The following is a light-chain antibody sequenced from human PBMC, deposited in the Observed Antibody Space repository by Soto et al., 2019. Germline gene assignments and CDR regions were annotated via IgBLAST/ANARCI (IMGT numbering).Light chain of an antibody. CDR3: QQHNDWPAT. V-gene: IGKV3-15*01. CDR2: GAS. Sequence: EIVMTQSPATLSVSPGETATLSCRASQTVSSNLAWYHQKPGQAPRLLIYGASTRATGIPARFSGSGSGTEVSLTISSLQYEDFAVYYCQQHNDWPATFGQGTKVEIK. CDR1: QTVSSN. J-gene: IGKJ1*01.